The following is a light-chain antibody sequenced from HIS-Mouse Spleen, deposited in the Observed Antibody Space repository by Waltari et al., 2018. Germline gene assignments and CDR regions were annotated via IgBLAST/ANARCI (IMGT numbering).Light chain of an antibody. J-gene: IGLJ3*02. CDR3: AAWDDSLNGWV. CDR1: SSNIGSNT. CDR2: SNN. V-gene: IGLV1-44*01. Sequence: QSVLTQPPSASGTPGQRVTISCSGSSSNIGSNTLNWYQQLPGTAPKLLIYSNNPRPSGVPDRFSGYKSGTSASLAISGLLSEDEADYYCAAWDDSLNGWVFGGGTKLTVL.